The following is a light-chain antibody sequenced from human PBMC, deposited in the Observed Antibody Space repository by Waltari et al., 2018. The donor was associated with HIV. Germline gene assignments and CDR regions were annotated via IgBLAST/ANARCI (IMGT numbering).Light chain of an antibody. CDR2: KAS. Sequence: IQLTKSPSSLSASVGNIHHITCRASQNINNWLAWYQQKPGETPKFLIYKASTLENGVPSRFSGSGSGTEFSLTISGLQPEDFAIYYCQQYNSYPVTFGRGTRLEI. CDR1: QNINNW. J-gene: IGKJ2*01. V-gene: IGKV1-5*03. CDR3: QQYNSYPVT.